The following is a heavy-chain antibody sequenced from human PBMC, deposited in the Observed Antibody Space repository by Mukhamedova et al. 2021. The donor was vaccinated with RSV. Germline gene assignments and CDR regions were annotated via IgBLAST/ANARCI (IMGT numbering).Heavy chain of an antibody. V-gene: IGHV4-30-2*04. CDR3: ARDMGVYVDGSGQEDAFDI. D-gene: IGHD3-22*01. J-gene: IGHJ3*02. Sequence: GTTHKKPTLQSRVTMSVDTSNNSFSLKLNSVTAADTAVYYCARDMGVYVDGSGQEDAFDIWGPGTMVTVSS. CDR2: GTT.